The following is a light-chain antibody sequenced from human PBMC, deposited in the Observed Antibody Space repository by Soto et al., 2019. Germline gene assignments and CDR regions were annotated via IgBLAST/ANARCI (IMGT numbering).Light chain of an antibody. CDR3: QQYDDWLRLT. CDR1: QSVNIY. Sequence: EIVMTQSPATLSVSPGERATPSCRASQSVNIYLARYQQKPGQAPRLLIFGASSRATGIPARFSGSGSGTEFNLTISSLQSEDFAVYFCQQYDDWLRLTFGGGTKVDIK. J-gene: IGKJ4*01. V-gene: IGKV3D-15*01. CDR2: GAS.